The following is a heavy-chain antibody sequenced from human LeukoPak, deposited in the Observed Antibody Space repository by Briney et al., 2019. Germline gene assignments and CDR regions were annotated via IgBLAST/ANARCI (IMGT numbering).Heavy chain of an antibody. CDR3: ARVAPSEAAAETIDY. J-gene: IGHJ4*02. Sequence: SETLSLTCFVSGGSISNTNYYWAWIRQPPGKGLEYIGSIYHNGRTYYNPSLTSRVTMSVDTSKSQFSLQLSSVTAADTAVYYCARVAPSEAAAETIDYWGQGTLVTVSS. D-gene: IGHD6-13*01. CDR2: IYHNGRT. CDR1: GGSISNTNYY. V-gene: IGHV4-39*07.